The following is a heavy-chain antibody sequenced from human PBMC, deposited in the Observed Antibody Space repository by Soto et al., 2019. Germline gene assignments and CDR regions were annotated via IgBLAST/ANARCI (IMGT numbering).Heavy chain of an antibody. CDR2: IYPSNSNT. D-gene: IGHD2-2*01. CDR3: ARESTGQFDY. V-gene: IGHV5-51*01. J-gene: IGHJ4*02. Sequence: GESLKISCKGFGYSFTSYWIGWVRQMPGKGLEWMGIIYPSNSNTRYSPSFQGQVTISADTSISTVYLQWDSLRASDTAIYHCARESTGQFDYWGQGTQVTVSS. CDR1: GYSFTSYW.